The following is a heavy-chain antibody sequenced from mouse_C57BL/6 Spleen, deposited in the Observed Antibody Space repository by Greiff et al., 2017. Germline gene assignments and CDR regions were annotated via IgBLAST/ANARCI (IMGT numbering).Heavy chain of an antibody. V-gene: IGHV1-50*01. CDR3: AREGGFDV. CDR1: GYTFTSYW. CDR2: IDPSDSYT. J-gene: IGHJ1*03. Sequence: VQLQQPGAELVKPGASVKLSCKASGYTFTSYWMQWVKQRPGQGLEWIGEIDPSDSYTNYNHKFKGKATLTVDTSSSTAYMQLSSLTSEDSAVYYCAREGGFDVWGKGTTVTVSS.